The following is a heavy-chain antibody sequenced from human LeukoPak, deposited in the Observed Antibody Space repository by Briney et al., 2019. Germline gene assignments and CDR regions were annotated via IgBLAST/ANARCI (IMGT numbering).Heavy chain of an antibody. CDR3: ARGSISLLRYGGYEIHNWFDP. CDR2: IYYSGTT. V-gene: IGHV4-59*01. CDR1: GGSINDYY. Sequence: SETLSLTCTVSGGSINDYYWSWIRQPPGEGLEWIGNIYYSGTTSYNPSLESRVIISVDTSKNQFSLKLNSVTAADTAVYYCARGSISLLRYGGYEIHNWFDPWGQGTLVTVSS. D-gene: IGHD5-12*01. J-gene: IGHJ5*02.